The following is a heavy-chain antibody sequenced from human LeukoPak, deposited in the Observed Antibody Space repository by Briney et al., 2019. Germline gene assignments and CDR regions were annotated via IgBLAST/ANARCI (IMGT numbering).Heavy chain of an antibody. CDR1: GYTFTGYY. J-gene: IGHJ6*03. CDR3: ARDRTYDILTGYYYYYYVDV. D-gene: IGHD3-9*01. CDR2: INPNSGGT. Sequence: ASVKVSCKASGYTFTGYYMHWVRQAPGQGLEWMGWINPNSGGTNYAQKFQGRVTMTRDTSISTAYMELSRLRSDDTAVYYCARDRTYDILTGYYYYYYVDVWGKGTTVTVSS. V-gene: IGHV1-2*02.